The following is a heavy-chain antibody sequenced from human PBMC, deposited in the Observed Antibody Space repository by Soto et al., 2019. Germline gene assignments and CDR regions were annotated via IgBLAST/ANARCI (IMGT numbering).Heavy chain of an antibody. J-gene: IGHJ4*02. D-gene: IGHD3-16*01. V-gene: IGHV6-1*01. Sequence: PSQTLTRTCAISGDSVSGNSAAWNWIRQSPSRGLEWLGRTYYRSKWYNDYAVSVKSRITVTPDTSKYQFSLHLTSATPEDTAFYYCASAFPYYSRIDIYFDYFCQGALVTVSS. CDR3: ASAFPYYSRIDIYFDY. CDR2: TYYRSKWYN. CDR1: GDSVSGNSAA.